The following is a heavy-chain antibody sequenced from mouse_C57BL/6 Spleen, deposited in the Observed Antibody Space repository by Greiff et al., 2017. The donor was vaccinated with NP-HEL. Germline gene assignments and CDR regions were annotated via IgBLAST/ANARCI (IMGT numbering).Heavy chain of an antibody. CDR1: GFNIKDDY. CDR2: IDPENGDT. Sequence: EVQLQESGAELVRPGASVKLSCTASGFNIKDDYMHWVKQRPEKGLEWIGWIDPENGDTEYASKFQGKATITADTASNTDYLQLSSLTSEDTAVYYCTLTTVVAKPLAYWGQGTLVTVSA. CDR3: TLTTVVAKPLAY. J-gene: IGHJ3*01. D-gene: IGHD1-1*01. V-gene: IGHV14-4*01.